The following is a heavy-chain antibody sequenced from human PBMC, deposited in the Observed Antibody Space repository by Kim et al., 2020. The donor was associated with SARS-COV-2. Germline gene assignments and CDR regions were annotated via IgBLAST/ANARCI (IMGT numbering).Heavy chain of an antibody. CDR2: INTNTGNP. CDR1: GYTFTSYA. Sequence: ASVKVSCKASGYTFTSYAMNWVRQAPGQGLEWMGWINTNTGNPTYAQGFTGRFVFSLDTSVSTAYLQISSLKAEDTAVYYCARDLSFYGSGVNYYYYGMDVRGQGTKVTVSS. D-gene: IGHD3-10*01. CDR3: ARDLSFYGSGVNYYYYGMDV. J-gene: IGHJ6*02. V-gene: IGHV7-4-1*02.